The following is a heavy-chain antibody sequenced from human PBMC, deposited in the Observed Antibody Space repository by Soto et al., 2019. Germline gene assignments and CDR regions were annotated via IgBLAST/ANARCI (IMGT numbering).Heavy chain of an antibody. CDR2: ISASSGNT. CDR3: ARLLVPYCGGDCYSGFDY. D-gene: IGHD2-21*02. Sequence: ASVKVSCKASGYTFTSYGISWVRQAPGQGLEWMGGISASSGNTNYAQKLQGRVTMTTDTSTSTIYMELSSLRSEDTAVYYCARLLVPYCGGDCYSGFDYWGQGTQVTVSS. V-gene: IGHV1-18*01. J-gene: IGHJ4*02. CDR1: GYTFTSYG.